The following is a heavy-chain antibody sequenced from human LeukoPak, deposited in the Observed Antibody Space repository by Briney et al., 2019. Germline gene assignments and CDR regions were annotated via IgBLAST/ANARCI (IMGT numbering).Heavy chain of an antibody. CDR2: INPNSGGT. D-gene: IGHD5-12*01. Sequence: GASVKVSCKASGYTFTGYYMHWVRQAPGQGLEWMGWINPNSGGTNYAQKFQGRVTMTRDTSISTAYMELSRLRSDDTAVYYCARGLPYGGYGGWLDPWGQGTLVTVSS. CDR1: GYTFTGYY. CDR3: ARGLPYGGYGGWLDP. J-gene: IGHJ5*02. V-gene: IGHV1-2*02.